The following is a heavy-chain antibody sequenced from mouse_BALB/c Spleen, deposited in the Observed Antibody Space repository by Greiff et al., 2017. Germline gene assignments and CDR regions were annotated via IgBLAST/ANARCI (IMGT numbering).Heavy chain of an antibody. D-gene: IGHD3-2*02. CDR3: ARDQGGYAMDY. CDR2: ISDGGSYT. V-gene: IGHV5-4*02. Sequence: EVQRVESGGGLVKPGGSLKLSCAASGFTFSDYYMYWVRQTPEKRLEWVATISDGGSYTYYPDSVKGRFTISRDNAKNNLYLQMSSLKSEDTAMYYCARDQGGYAMDYWGQGTSVTVSS. CDR1: GFTFSDYY. J-gene: IGHJ4*01.